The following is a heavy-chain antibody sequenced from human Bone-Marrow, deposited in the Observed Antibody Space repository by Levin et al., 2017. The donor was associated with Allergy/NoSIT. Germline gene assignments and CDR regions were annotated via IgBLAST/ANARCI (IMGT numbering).Heavy chain of an antibody. Sequence: SQTLSLTCAVYGGSFSGYYWSWIRQPPGKGLEWIGEINHSGSTNYNPSLKSRVTISVDTSKNQFSLKLSSVTAADTAVYYCARGLNTGRDYGMDVWGQGTTVTVSS. D-gene: IGHD1/OR15-1a*01. CDR1: GGSFSGYY. CDR2: INHSGST. J-gene: IGHJ6*02. CDR3: ARGLNTGRDYGMDV. V-gene: IGHV4-34*01.